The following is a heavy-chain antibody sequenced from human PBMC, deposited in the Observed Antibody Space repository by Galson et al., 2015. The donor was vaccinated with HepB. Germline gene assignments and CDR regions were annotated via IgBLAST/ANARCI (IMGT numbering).Heavy chain of an antibody. CDR1: GYTFTSYA. CDR3: ARDGGPPSDYSSSWSYYDSSAARPDDSPYYFDY. Sequence: SVKVSCKASGYTFTSYAMHWVRQAPGQRLEWMGWINAGNGNTKYSQKFQGRVTITRDTSASTAYMELSSLRSEDTAVYYCARDGGPPSDYSSSWSYYDSSAARPDDSPYYFDYWGQGTLVTVSS. CDR2: INAGNGNT. V-gene: IGHV1-3*01. D-gene: IGHD3-22*01. J-gene: IGHJ4*02.